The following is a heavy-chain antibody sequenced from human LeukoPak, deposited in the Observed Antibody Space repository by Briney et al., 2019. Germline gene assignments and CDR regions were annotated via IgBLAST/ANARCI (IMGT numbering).Heavy chain of an antibody. CDR2: IYYSGST. CDR1: GFTFSDYY. J-gene: IGHJ6*02. CDR3: ARHCSSTSCYIYYYGMDV. Sequence: PGGSLRLSCAASGFTFSDYYMSWIRQPPGKGLEWIGYIYYSGSTNYNPSLKSRVTISVDTSKNQFSLKLSSVTAADTAVYYCARHCSSTSCYIYYYGMDVWGQGTTVTVSS. D-gene: IGHD2-2*02. V-gene: IGHV4-59*08.